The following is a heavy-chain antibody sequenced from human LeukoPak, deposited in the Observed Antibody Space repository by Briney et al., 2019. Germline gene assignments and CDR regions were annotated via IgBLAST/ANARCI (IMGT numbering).Heavy chain of an antibody. J-gene: IGHJ5*02. D-gene: IGHD2-2*01. CDR1: GYTFTSYA. CDR2: INAGNGNT. Sequence: ASVKVSCKASGYTFTSYAMHWVRQAPGQRLGWMGWINAGNGNTKYSQKFQGRVTITRDTSASTAYMELSSLRSEDTAVYYCARKGYCSSTSCYAGWFDPWGQGTLVTVSS. CDR3: ARKGYCSSTSCYAGWFDP. V-gene: IGHV1-3*01.